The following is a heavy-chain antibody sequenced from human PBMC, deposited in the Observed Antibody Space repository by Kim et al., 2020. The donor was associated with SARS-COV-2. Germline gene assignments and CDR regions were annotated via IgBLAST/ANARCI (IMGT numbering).Heavy chain of an antibody. V-gene: IGHV1-24*01. CDR2: FDPEDGET. CDR3: ATEKATVTTHTRKYYYYGMDV. J-gene: IGHJ6*02. Sequence: ASVKVSCKVSGYTLTELSMHRVRQAPGKGLEWMGGFDPEDGETIYAQKFQGRVTMTEDTSTDTAYMELSSLRSEDTAVYYCATEKATVTTHTRKYYYYGMDVWGQGTTVTVSS. D-gene: IGHD4-17*01. CDR1: GYTLTELS.